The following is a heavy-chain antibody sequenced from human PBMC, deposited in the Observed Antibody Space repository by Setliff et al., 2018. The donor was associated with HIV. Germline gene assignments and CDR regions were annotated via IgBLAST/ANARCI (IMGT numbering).Heavy chain of an antibody. CDR2: IYTSGST. V-gene: IGHV4-61*02. CDR3: ARITMVRGVYYGMDV. D-gene: IGHD3-10*01. J-gene: IGHJ6*02. CDR1: GGSISSGSYY. Sequence: PSETLSLTCTVSGGSISSGSYYWSWIRQPAGKGLEWIGRIYTSGSTNYNPSLKSRVTISVDTSKNQFSLKLSSVTAADTAVYYCARITMVRGVYYGMDVWGQGTPVTVSS.